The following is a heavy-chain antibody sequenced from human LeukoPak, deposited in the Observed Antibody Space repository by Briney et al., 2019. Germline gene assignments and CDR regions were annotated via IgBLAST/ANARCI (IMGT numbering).Heavy chain of an antibody. CDR2: IYYSGST. CDR1: GGSISSSSYY. D-gene: IGHD3-22*01. CDR3: ATAAYYYDSSGPSWAFDI. Sequence: SETLSLTCTVSGGSISSSSYYWGWIRQPPGKGREWFGSIYYSGSTYYNPSLKSRVTISVDTSKNQFPLKLSSVTAADTAVYYCATAAYYYDSSGPSWAFDIWGQGTMVTVSS. J-gene: IGHJ3*02. V-gene: IGHV4-39*06.